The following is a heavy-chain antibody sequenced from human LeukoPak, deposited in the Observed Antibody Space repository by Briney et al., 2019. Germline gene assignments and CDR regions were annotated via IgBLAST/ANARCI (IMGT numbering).Heavy chain of an antibody. CDR3: VKDLRYCSGGSCYSDYYYYYGMDV. V-gene: IGHV3-64D*06. CDR1: GFTFSSYA. J-gene: IGHJ6*04. Sequence: GGSLRLSCSASGFTFSSYAMHWVRQAPGKGLEYVSAISSNGGSTYYADSVKGRFTISRDNFKNTLYLQMSSLRAEDTAVYYCVKDLRYCSGGSCYSDYYYYYGMDVWGKGTTVTVSS. D-gene: IGHD2-15*01. CDR2: ISSNGGST.